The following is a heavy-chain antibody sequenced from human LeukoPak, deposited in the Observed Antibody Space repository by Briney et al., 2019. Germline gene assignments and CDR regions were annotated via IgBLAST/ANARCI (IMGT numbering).Heavy chain of an antibody. D-gene: IGHD5-18*01. J-gene: IGHJ4*02. CDR2: ISPNGSSK. Sequence: PGGSLRLSCAASGFTFSSYWMHWVRQAPGKGLEWLTIISPNGSSKFYADSVKGRFTISRDQSTNTLFLQMNSLRVADTAVYFCVRGESIGYSDFRNQVGVDSWGQGTLVTVSS. CDR1: GFTFSSYW. CDR3: VRGESIGYSDFRNQVGVDS. V-gene: IGHV3-30-3*01.